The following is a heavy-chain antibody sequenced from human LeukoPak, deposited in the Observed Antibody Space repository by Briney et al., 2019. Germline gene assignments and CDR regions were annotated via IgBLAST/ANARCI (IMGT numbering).Heavy chain of an antibody. CDR3: ARVSSYDLKF. V-gene: IGHV3-7*01. CDR1: GFTFSSYW. D-gene: IGHD5-18*01. J-gene: IGHJ4*02. CDR2: IKQDGSEK. Sequence: GGSLRLSCAASGFTFSSYWMTWVRQAPGKGLEWVATIKQDGSEKYCVDSVKGRFTISRDNAKNSLYLQMNSLRAEDTAVYYCARVSSYDLKFWGQGTLVTVSS.